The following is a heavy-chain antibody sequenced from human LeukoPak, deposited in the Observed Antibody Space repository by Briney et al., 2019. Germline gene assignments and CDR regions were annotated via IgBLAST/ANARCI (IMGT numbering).Heavy chain of an antibody. CDR1: GFTFSSYG. V-gene: IGHV3-30*02. Sequence: GGSLRLSCAASGFTFSSYGMHWVRQAPGKGLEWVAFIRYDGSNKYYADSVKGRFTISRDNSKNTLYLQMNSLRAEDTAVYYCAGDIVVVPAAISAYYYYYYMDVWGKGTTVTVSS. CDR2: IRYDGSNK. D-gene: IGHD2-2*02. CDR3: AGDIVVVPAAISAYYYYYYMDV. J-gene: IGHJ6*03.